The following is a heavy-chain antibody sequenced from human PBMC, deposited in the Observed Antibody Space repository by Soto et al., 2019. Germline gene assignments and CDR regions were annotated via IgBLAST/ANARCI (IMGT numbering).Heavy chain of an antibody. J-gene: IGHJ4*02. V-gene: IGHV4-31*03. CDR1: GGSISSGGYY. CDR2: IYYSGST. Sequence: SETLSLTCTVSGGSISSGGYYWSWIRQHPGKGLEWIGYIYYSGSTYYNPSLKSRVTISVDTSKNQFSLKLSSVNAADTAVYYCARGLSSAPQIYDYWGQGTLVTVSS. D-gene: IGHD6-19*01. CDR3: ARGLSSAPQIYDY.